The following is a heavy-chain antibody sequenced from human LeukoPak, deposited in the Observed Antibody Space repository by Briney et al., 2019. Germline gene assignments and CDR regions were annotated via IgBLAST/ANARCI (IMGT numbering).Heavy chain of an antibody. CDR3: ARASGLIAAAGGNPFDI. J-gene: IGHJ3*02. CDR2: FYSGGVT. D-gene: IGHD6-13*01. V-gene: IGHV3-66*01. Sequence: PGGSLRLSCAASGFTVSNNYMSWVRQAPGKGLEWVSVFYSGGVTYYADSVKDKFTISRDNSKNTMYLQMNSLRVEDTAIYYCARASGLIAAAGGNPFDIWGQGTLVTVSS. CDR1: GFTVSNNY.